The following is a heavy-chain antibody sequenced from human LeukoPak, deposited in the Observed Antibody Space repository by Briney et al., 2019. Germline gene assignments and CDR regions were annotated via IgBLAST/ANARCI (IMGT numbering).Heavy chain of an antibody. Sequence: ASVKVSCKTSGYTFTNYDINWVRQAPGQGLEWMGWINTNTGNPTYAQGFAGRFVFSLDTSVSTAYLQISSLKAEDTAVYYCARVGLSSSWEMGYWGQGTLVTVSS. CDR2: INTNTGNP. CDR1: GYTFTNYD. D-gene: IGHD6-13*01. J-gene: IGHJ4*02. CDR3: ARVGLSSSWEMGY. V-gene: IGHV7-4-1*02.